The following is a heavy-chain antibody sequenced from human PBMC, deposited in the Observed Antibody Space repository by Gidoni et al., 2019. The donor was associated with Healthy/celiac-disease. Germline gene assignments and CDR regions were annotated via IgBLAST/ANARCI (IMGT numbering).Heavy chain of an antibody. J-gene: IGHJ5*02. D-gene: IGHD5-18*01. CDR3: TSFSRYSYDPWVWFDP. Sequence: EVQLVESGGGLVQPGGSLKLSCAASGFTFSGSAMHWVRQASGKGLEWVGRIRSKANSYATAYAASVKGRFTISRDDSKNTAYLQMNSLKTEDTAVYYCTSFSRYSYDPWVWFDPWGQGTLVTVSS. CDR1: GFTFSGSA. CDR2: IRSKANSYAT. V-gene: IGHV3-73*02.